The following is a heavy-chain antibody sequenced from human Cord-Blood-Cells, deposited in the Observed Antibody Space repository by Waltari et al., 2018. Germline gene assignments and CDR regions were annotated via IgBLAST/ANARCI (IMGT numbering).Heavy chain of an antibody. D-gene: IGHD3-22*01. CDR2: IKQDGSEK. CDR3: ARSYYDSSGYFDY. J-gene: IGHJ4*02. Sequence: EVQLVESGGGLVQPGGSLRLSCAASVFTFSSYWMSCVRQAPGKGVEWVANIKQDGSEKYYVDSVKGRFTISRDNAKNSLYLQMNSLRAEDTAVYYCARSYYDSSGYFDYWGQGTLVTVSS. CDR1: VFTFSSYW. V-gene: IGHV3-7*01.